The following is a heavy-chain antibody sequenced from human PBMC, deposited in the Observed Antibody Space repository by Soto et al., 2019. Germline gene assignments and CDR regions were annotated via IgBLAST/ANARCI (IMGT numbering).Heavy chain of an antibody. CDR3: ARVLVRSSSLAHCDAFDI. Sequence: PSETLSLTCTVSGGSISSSSYYWGWIRQPPGKGLEWIGSIYYSGSTYYNPSLKSRVTISVDTSKNQFSLKLSSVTAADTAVYYCARVLVRSSSLAHCDAFDIWGQGTMVTVSS. CDR2: IYYSGST. CDR1: GGSISSSSYY. V-gene: IGHV4-39*01. J-gene: IGHJ3*02. D-gene: IGHD6-13*01.